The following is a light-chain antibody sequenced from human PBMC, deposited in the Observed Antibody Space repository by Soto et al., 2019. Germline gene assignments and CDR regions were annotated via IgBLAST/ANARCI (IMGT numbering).Light chain of an antibody. CDR1: RTDIGDSNF. J-gene: IGLJ1*01. CDR3: GSFRSGAILV. V-gene: IGLV2-14*01. CDR2: DVN. Sequence: QSVLTQPASVSGSPGQSVTISCTGPRTDIGDSNFISWYQQPPGKAPRLLIYDVNNRPSGVSRRFSGSKAGNTASLTISGLLEDDEADYFCGSFRSGAILVFGSGTKLTVL.